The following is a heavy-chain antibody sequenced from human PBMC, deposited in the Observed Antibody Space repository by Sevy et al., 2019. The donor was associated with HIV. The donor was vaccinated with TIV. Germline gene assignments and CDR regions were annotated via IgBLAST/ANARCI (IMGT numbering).Heavy chain of an antibody. CDR1: GFTFNNYG. CDR2: ISYDRINK. V-gene: IGHV3-30*18. CDR3: AKDAGANMGPGIIPGDGMDV. Sequence: GGSLRLSCAASGFTFNNYGMHWVRQAPGKGLEWVAVISYDRINKYYSDSVKGRFTIARDNSKNTLDLQMNSLRPEDTAVDYCAKDAGANMGPGIIPGDGMDVWGQGTTVTVSS. D-gene: IGHD3-10*01. J-gene: IGHJ6*02.